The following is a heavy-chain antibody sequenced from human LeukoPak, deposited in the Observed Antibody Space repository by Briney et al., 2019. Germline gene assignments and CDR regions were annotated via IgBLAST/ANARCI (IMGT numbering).Heavy chain of an antibody. Sequence: GESLKISSQGSGYDFSTSWSAWVRQAPGKGLEWVGSIYIGDSDPRYSPSFQGHVTMSADKSVNTASLQWNSLQGSDTGVYFCAKVKSFGYWFFDLWGRGTLVAVSS. CDR3: AKVKSFGYWFFDL. J-gene: IGHJ2*01. V-gene: IGHV5-51*01. D-gene: IGHD3-16*01. CDR2: IYIGDSDP. CDR1: GYDFSTSW.